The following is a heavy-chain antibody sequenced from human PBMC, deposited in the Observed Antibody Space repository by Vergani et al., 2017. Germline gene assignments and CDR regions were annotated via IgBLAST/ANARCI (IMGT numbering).Heavy chain of an antibody. CDR2: IKQDGSEK. Sequence: EVQLVESGGGLVQPGGSLRLSCAASGFTFSSYWMSWVRQAPGKGLEWVANIKQDGSEKYYVDSVKGRFTISRDNAKNSLYLQMNSLRAEDTAVYYCARRVEMAGSDAFDIWGQGTMVTVSS. D-gene: IGHD5-24*01. J-gene: IGHJ3*02. V-gene: IGHV3-7*01. CDR3: ARRVEMAGSDAFDI. CDR1: GFTFSSYW.